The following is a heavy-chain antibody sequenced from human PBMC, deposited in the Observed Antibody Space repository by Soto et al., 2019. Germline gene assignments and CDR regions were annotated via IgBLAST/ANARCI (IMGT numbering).Heavy chain of an antibody. CDR1: GGTFSSYA. J-gene: IGHJ3*02. D-gene: IGHD5-18*01. CDR2: IIRIFGTA. V-gene: IGHV1-69*13. CDR3: ARHWEVDTANYAFHX. Sequence: SVKVSCKASGGTFSSYAISWVRQAPGQGLEWMGGIIRIFGTANYAQKFQGRVTITSDESTSTAYMELSSLRSEDTAVYYCARHWEVDTANYAFHXWGQGTMVTVS.